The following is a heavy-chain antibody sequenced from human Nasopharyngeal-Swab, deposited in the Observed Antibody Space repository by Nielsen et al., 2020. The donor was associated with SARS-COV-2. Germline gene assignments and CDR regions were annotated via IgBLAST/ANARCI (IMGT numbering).Heavy chain of an antibody. V-gene: IGHV4-39*01. J-gene: IGHJ4*01. CDR3: ARHSSGWSFDY. Sequence: SETLSLTCTVSGASISSSNYYWGWIRQPPGKGLEWIGTIYYSGNTYFNPSLKSRATMSVDTSKHQFSLNLSSVTAADTALYYCARHSSGWSFDYWDHGTLVTVSS. CDR1: GASISSSNYY. D-gene: IGHD6-19*01. CDR2: IYYSGNT.